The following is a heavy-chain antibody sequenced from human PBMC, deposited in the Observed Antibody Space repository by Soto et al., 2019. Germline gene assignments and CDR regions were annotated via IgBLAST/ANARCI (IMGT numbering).Heavy chain of an antibody. CDR1: GFTFSSYW. Sequence: GGSLRLSCAASGFTFSSYWMHWVRQAPGKGLVWVSRINSDGSSTSYADSVKGRFTISRDNAKNTLYLQMNSLRAEDTAVYYCARDAGPRDWSPLPDYWGQGTLVTVSS. CDR2: INSDGSST. V-gene: IGHV3-74*01. J-gene: IGHJ4*02. CDR3: ARDAGPRDWSPLPDY. D-gene: IGHD3-9*01.